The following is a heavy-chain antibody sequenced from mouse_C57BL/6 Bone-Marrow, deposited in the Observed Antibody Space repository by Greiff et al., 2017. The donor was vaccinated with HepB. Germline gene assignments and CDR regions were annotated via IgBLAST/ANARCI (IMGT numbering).Heavy chain of an antibody. CDR3: ARGGPAY. CDR2: ISNGGGST. V-gene: IGHV5-12*01. J-gene: IGHJ3*01. CDR1: GFTFSDYY. Sequence: EVQLLESGGGLVQPGGSLKLSCAASGFTFSDYYMYWVRQTPEKRLEWVAYISNGGGSTYYPDTVKGRFTISRDNAKNTQYLQMSRLKSEDTAMYYCARGGPAYWGQGTLVTVSA.